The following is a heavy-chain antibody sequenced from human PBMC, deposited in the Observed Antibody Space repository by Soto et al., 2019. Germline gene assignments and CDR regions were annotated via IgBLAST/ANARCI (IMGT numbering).Heavy chain of an antibody. J-gene: IGHJ4*02. D-gene: IGHD3-3*01. CDR2: IYYSGST. CDR1: GGSISSGGYY. V-gene: IGHV4-31*03. CDR3: ARGRDDFWSGYLSPTGHFDY. Sequence: SLTCTVSGGSISSGGYYWSWIRQHPGKGLEWIGYIYYSGSTYYNPSLKSRVTISVDTSKNQFSLKLSSVTAADTAVYYCARGRDDFWSGYLSPTGHFDYCGQGTLVTVSS.